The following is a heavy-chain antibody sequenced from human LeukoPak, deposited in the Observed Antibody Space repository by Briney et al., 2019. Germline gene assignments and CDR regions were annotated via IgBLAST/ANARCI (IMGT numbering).Heavy chain of an antibody. V-gene: IGHV4-38-2*01. J-gene: IGHJ4*02. Sequence: GSLRLSCAGSGFTFSDYYMSWIRQAPGEGLECIGSIYYSGRTYYNPSLKSRVTISLDTSKNQFSLKLSSVTAADTAVYYCARIEYSGPLDYWGQGTPVIVSS. D-gene: IGHD1-26*01. CDR3: ARIEYSGPLDY. CDR2: IYYSGRT. CDR1: GFTFSDYY.